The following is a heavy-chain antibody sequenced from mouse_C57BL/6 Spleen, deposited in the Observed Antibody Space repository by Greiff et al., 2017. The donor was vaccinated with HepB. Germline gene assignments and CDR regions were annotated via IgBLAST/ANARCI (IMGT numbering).Heavy chain of an antibody. Sequence: VQLQQSGAELVKPGASVKMSCKASGYTFTSYWITWVKQRPGQGLEWIGDIYPGSGSTNYNEKFKSKATLTVDTSSSTAYMQLSSLTSEDSAVYYCARSWLDYAMDYWGQGTSVTVSS. CDR1: GYTFTSYW. D-gene: IGHD2-2*01. CDR3: ARSWLDYAMDY. CDR2: IYPGSGST. J-gene: IGHJ4*01. V-gene: IGHV1-55*01.